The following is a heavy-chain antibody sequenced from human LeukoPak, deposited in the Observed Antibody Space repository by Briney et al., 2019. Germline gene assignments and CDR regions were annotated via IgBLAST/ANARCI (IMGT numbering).Heavy chain of an antibody. CDR3: AIGNYGDYDDACDI. D-gene: IGHD4-17*01. Sequence: SETLSLTCSVSGGSISSYHWSWIRQPPGKGLEWIGYIYYSGSTKYNPSLKSRVTISVDTSKNQFSLKLSSVTAADTAVYYCAIGNYGDYDDACDIWGHGTMVTVSS. CDR1: GGSISSYH. V-gene: IGHV4-59*01. J-gene: IGHJ3*02. CDR2: IYYSGST.